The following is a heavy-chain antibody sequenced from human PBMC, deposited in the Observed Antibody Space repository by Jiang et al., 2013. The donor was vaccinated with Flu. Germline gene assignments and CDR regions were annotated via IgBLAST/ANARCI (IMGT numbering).Heavy chain of an antibody. CDR1: GYTFTSYA. V-gene: IGHV7-4-1*02. Sequence: QSGSELKKPGASVKISCRASGYTFTSYAMNWVRQAPGQGLEWMGWINTDTENPTYAQGFTGRFVFSLDTSFSTAYLQINSLKAEDTAVYYCARKDCTGFNCHYDSWGQGTLVTVSS. J-gene: IGHJ4*02. CDR2: INTDTENP. CDR3: ARKDCTGFNCHYDS. D-gene: IGHD2-8*02.